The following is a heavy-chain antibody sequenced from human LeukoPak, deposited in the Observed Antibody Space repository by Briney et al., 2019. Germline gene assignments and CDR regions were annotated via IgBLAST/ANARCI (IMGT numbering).Heavy chain of an antibody. Sequence: SVGSLRLSCADPVFTVSINYRRCVRQAPGKGLEWVSVIYSGGSTYYADSVKGRFTISRDNSKNTLYLQMNSLRAEDTAVYYCARVIAAAAPGTMIVVEAIDYWGQGTLVTVSS. CDR1: VFTVSINY. CDR3: ARVIAAAAPGTMIVVEAIDY. D-gene: IGHD3-22*01. V-gene: IGHV3-66*01. J-gene: IGHJ4*02. CDR2: IYSGGST.